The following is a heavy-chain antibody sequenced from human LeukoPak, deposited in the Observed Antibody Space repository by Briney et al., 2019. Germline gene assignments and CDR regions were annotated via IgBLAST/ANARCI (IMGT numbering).Heavy chain of an antibody. D-gene: IGHD3-22*01. V-gene: IGHV3-23*01. J-gene: IGHJ3*02. Sequence: GGSLRLSCAASGFTFSSYAMSWVRQAPGKGLEWVSAISGSGGSTYYADSVKGRFTISRYNSKNTLYLQMNSLRAEDTAVYYCAKDNYYDSSGYYAFDIWGQGTMVTVSS. CDR2: ISGSGGST. CDR1: GFTFSSYA. CDR3: AKDNYYDSSGYYAFDI.